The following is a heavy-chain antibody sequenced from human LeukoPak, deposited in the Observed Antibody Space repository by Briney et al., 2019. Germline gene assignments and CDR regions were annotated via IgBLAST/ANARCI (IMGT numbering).Heavy chain of an antibody. D-gene: IGHD1-26*01. J-gene: IGHJ4*02. CDR3: ARAPAGDIGGGSYSIDY. V-gene: IGHV1-46*01. CDR1: GYTFTSNY. Sequence: ASVKVSCKASGYTFTSNYIHWVRQAPGQGLEWMGMIYPRDGSTSYAQKFQGRLTMTRNTSISTAYMELSSLRSEDTAVYYCARAPAGDIGGGSYSIDYWGQGTLVTVSS. CDR2: IYPRDGST.